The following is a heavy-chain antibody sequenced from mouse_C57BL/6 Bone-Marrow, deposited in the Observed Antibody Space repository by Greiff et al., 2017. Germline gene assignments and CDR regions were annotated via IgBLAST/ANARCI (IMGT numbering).Heavy chain of an antibody. CDR2: IDPENGDT. Sequence: VQLKESGAELVRPGASVKLSCTASGFNIKDDYMHWVKQRPEQGLEWIGWIDPENGDTEYASKFQGKATITADTSSNTAYLQLSSLTSEDTAVYYCTALYYAMDYWGQGTSVTVSS. D-gene: IGHD1-3*01. CDR3: TALYYAMDY. CDR1: GFNIKDDY. V-gene: IGHV14-4*01. J-gene: IGHJ4*01.